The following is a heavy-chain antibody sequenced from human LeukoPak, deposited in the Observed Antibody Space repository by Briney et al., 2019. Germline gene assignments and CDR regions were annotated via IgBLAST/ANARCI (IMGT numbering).Heavy chain of an antibody. V-gene: IGHV3-20*04. CDR3: ARCRHSYDSSGFPHY. D-gene: IGHD3-22*01. J-gene: IGHJ4*02. CDR1: GFNFDDYV. CDR2: INWNGGSR. Sequence: GGSLRLSCAASGFNFDDYVMTWVRQAPGKGLEWVSGINWNGGSRGYADSAKGRFTISRDNAKNSLYLQMNSLRAEDTASYYCARCRHSYDSSGFPHYWGQGTLVTVSS.